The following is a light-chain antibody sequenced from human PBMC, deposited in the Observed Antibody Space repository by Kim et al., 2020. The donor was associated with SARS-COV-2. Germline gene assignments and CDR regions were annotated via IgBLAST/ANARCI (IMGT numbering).Light chain of an antibody. CDR3: QSET. CDR1: QSVSSSY. Sequence: GTLSLSPGERATLSCRASQSVSSSYLAWYQQKPGQAPRLLIYGASSRATGIPDRFSGSGSGTDFTLTISRLEPEDFAVYYCQSETFGQGTKVDIK. V-gene: IGKV3-20*01. J-gene: IGKJ1*01. CDR2: GAS.